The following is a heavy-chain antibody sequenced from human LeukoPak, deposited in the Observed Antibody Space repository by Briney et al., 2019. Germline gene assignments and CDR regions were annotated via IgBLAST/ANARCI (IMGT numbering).Heavy chain of an antibody. D-gene: IGHD4/OR15-4a*01. J-gene: IGHJ4*02. CDR3: ARRAGAYSHPYDY. CDR1: GFTFSSYS. V-gene: IGHV3-21*04. CDR2: ISSSSSYI. Sequence: GGSLRLSCAASGFTFSSYSMNWVRQAPGKGLEWVSLISSSSSYIYYVDSVKGRFTISRDNAKNSLYLQMNSLRAEDTAVYYCARRAGAYSHPYDYWGQGTLVTVSS.